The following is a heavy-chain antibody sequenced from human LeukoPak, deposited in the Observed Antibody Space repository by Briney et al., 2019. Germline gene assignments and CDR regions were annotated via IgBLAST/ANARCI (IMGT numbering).Heavy chain of an antibody. Sequence: SETLSLTCTVSGGSISSSSYYWGWIRQPPGKGLEWIGSIYYSGSTYYNPSLKSRVTISVDTSKNQFSLKLSSVTAADTAVYYCARVVSSSWYGWERYMDVWGKGTTVTVSS. CDR2: IYYSGST. V-gene: IGHV4-39*07. CDR1: GGSISSSSYY. D-gene: IGHD6-13*01. J-gene: IGHJ6*03. CDR3: ARVVSSSWYGWERYMDV.